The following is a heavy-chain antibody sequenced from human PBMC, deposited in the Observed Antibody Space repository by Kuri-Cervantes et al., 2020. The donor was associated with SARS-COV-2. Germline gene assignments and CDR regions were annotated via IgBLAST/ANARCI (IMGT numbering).Heavy chain of an antibody. CDR3: ATYGIAAAGTEFDP. CDR2: ISSSGSTI. V-gene: IGHV3-48*04. D-gene: IGHD6-13*01. CDR1: GFTFSSYS. J-gene: IGHJ5*02. Sequence: GGSLRLSCAASGFTFSSYSMNWVRQAPGKGLEWVSYISSSGSTIYYADSVKGRFTISRDNAKNSLYLQMNSLRAEDTAVYYCATYGIAAAGTEFDPWGQGTLVTVSS.